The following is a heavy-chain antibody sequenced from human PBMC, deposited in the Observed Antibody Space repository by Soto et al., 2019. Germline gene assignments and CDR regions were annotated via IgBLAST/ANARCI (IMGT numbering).Heavy chain of an antibody. CDR1: GDSVNTGSYY. J-gene: IGHJ5*01. D-gene: IGHD2-8*01. CDR2: IYYSRST. Sequence: TCTVSGDSVNTGSYYWSWIRQPPGKGLEWIGQIYYSRSTKYKPCLRSRVTISLDLSHNQSSMKLNRLTAAETDVYYCAIFFLMVRRPPRSTPYPTLFPYTTLFRSPWSWA. CDR3: AIFFLMVRRPPRSTPYPTLFPYTTLFRSPWS. V-gene: IGHV4-61*01.